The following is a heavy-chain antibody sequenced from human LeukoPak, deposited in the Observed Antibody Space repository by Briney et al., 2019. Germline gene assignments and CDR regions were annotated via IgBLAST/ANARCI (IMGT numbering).Heavy chain of an antibody. V-gene: IGHV3-9*01. CDR1: GFTFDDYD. D-gene: IGHD3-10*01. CDR2: ISWNSGSI. Sequence: GGSLRLSCAASGFTFDDYDMHWVRQAPGKGLEWVSGISWNSGSIGYADSVKGRFTISRDNAKNSLYLQMNSLRAEDTALYYCAKDKFRYYYGSGSSLDYWGQGTLVTVSS. J-gene: IGHJ4*02. CDR3: AKDKFRYYYGSGSSLDY.